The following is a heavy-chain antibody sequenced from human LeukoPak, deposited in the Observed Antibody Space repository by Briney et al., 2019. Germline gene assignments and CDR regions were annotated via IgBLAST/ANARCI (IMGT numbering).Heavy chain of an antibody. CDR3: ARDLDYGGRSNFDH. Sequence: PGGSLRLACAASGFTFSTYWMHWARQAPGKGLVWVSRIKSDGSSIMYADSVRGRFTISRDNAKNTLYLQMNSLRAEDTAVYYCARDLDYGGRSNFDHWGQGTLVTVSS. D-gene: IGHD4-23*01. CDR2: IKSDGSSI. V-gene: IGHV3-74*03. CDR1: GFTFSTYW. J-gene: IGHJ4*02.